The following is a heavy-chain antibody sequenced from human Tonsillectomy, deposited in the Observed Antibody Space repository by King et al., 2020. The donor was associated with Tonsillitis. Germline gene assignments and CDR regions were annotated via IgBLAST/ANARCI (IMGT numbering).Heavy chain of an antibody. CDR1: GGSISSNNYY. V-gene: IGHV4-39*01. Sequence: QLQESGPGLVKPSETLSLTCTVSGGSISSNNYYWGWIRQPPGKGLEWLGYIYYSGSTYYSPSLKSRVTIFVDTSKNQFSLKVSSVTAADTALYYCVRRRGYYYYMDVWGKGTTVTVSS. J-gene: IGHJ6*03. CDR2: IYYSGST. CDR3: VRRRGYYYYMDV.